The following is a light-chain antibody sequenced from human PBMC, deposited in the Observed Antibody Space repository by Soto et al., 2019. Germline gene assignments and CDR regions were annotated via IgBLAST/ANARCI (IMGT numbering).Light chain of an antibody. J-gene: IGLJ1*01. CDR3: ILYSDRQFYL. CDR1: SSDICSYDH. Sequence: HSALAQPASVSGSPGQSITISCSGTSSDICSYDHVAWYQQFPGKSPKLIIYAVSDRPSGVSDRFSGSKSGISASLTISGLLTEDEADYACILYSDRQFYLFGTGTKGTLL. V-gene: IGLV2-14*03. CDR2: AVS.